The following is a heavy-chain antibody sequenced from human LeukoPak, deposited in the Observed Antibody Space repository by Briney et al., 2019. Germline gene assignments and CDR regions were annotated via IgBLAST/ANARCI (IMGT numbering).Heavy chain of an antibody. D-gene: IGHD6-13*01. Sequence: GASVKVSCKAFGYTFTGYWMHWVRQAPGQGPEWMGVISPSGGSTIYAQKFKGRVTLTRDMSTSTDYLELSSLRSEDTAVYYCASGGRGHSSSWSIDYWGQGTLVTVSS. J-gene: IGHJ4*02. CDR2: ISPSGGST. CDR3: ASGGRGHSSSWSIDY. V-gene: IGHV1-46*01. CDR1: GYTFTGYW.